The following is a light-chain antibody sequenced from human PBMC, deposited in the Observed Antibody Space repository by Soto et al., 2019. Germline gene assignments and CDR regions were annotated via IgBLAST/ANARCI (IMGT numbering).Light chain of an antibody. CDR3: QEYYSISRT. J-gene: IGKJ1*01. CDR2: WAS. CDR1: QSLLYSSNYRNY. V-gene: IGKV4-1*01. Sequence: DIVMTQSPDSLAVPLGERATIHCKSSQSLLYSSNYRNYLAWFQQKPGQPPKLLIYWASYRDSGVPDRFSGSGSGTDFTLTISGLQPEDVAIYYSQEYYSISRTFGQGTKVEVK.